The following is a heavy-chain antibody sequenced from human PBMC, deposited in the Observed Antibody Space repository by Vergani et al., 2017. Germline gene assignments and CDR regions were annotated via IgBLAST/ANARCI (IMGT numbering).Heavy chain of an antibody. CDR3: ARDGGQYDKDALDV. Sequence: QVQLQESGPGLVKPSQTLSLTCTVSGGSFSTGGQYWTWLRQSAGKGLEWFVRTYTSGATNYNQSLRSRPIMSGDASKKEFSLKLTSVTAAATAVYYCARDGGQYDKDALDVWGQGTKVTVTS. V-gene: IGHV4-61*02. CDR2: TYTSGAT. J-gene: IGHJ3*01. CDR1: GGSFSTGGQY. D-gene: IGHD2-15*01.